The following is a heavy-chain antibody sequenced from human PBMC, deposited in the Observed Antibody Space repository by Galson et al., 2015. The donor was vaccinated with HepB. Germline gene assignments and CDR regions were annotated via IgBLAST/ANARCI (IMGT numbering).Heavy chain of an antibody. CDR2: INTNTGNP. CDR1: GYTFTSYA. J-gene: IGHJ6*03. D-gene: IGHD3-3*01. CDR3: ARLLRFLEWPKYYYYYMDV. Sequence: SVKVSCKASGYTFTSYAMNWVRQAPGQGLEWMGWINTNTGNPTYAQGFTGRFVFSLDTSVSTAYLQISSLKAEDTAVYYCARLLRFLEWPKYYYYYMDVWGKGTTVTVSS. V-gene: IGHV7-4-1*02.